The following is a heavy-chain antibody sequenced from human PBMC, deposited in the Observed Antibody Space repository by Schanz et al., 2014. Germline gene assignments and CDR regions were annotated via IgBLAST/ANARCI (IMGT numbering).Heavy chain of an antibody. CDR1: GFTFRGYA. Sequence: EVQLVESGGGVVQPGRSLRLSCAASGFTFRGYAMSWVRQAPGKGLEWLSVISASGVNTYYADSVRGRFTMSRDNSKNTLYLQMNSLRAGDAAVYYCARGLIAAAGGAFDYWGQGTLVAVSA. CDR3: ARGLIAAAGGAFDY. V-gene: IGHV3-23*04. D-gene: IGHD6-13*01. J-gene: IGHJ4*02. CDR2: ISASGVNT.